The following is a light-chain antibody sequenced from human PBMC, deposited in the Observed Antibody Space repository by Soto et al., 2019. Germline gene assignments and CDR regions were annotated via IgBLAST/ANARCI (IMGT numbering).Light chain of an antibody. J-gene: IGKJ1*01. CDR1: QSVRTT. CDR2: GAS. Sequence: EIVMRQSPATLSVSPGQRATLSCRASQSVRTTVAWYHQRPGQAPRLLIYGASTRATGVPGRFSGGGSGTDFTLTVTSLQSEDFGIYYCQQYTDWPTTFGRGTKV. CDR3: QQYTDWPTT. V-gene: IGKV3-15*01.